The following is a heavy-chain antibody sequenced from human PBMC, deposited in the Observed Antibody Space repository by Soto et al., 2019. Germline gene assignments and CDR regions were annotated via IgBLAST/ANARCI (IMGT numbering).Heavy chain of an antibody. V-gene: IGHV1-3*01. Sequence: QVQLVQSGAEVKKPGASVKVSCKASGYTLTSYAMHWARQAPGQRLEWMGWINAGNGNTKYSQKFQGRVTITRDTWAGTAYMALSSLRSEDTAVYCRASSYRNYALSAYYYNAMALWGQGTTVTVS. CDR2: INAGNGNT. CDR3: ASSYRNYALSAYYYNAMAL. CDR1: GYTLTSYA. D-gene: IGHD4-4*01. J-gene: IGHJ6*02.